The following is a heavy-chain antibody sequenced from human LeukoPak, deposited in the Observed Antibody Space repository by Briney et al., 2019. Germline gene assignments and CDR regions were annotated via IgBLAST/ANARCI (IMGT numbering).Heavy chain of an antibody. CDR1: GFTFSSYG. CDR2: ISYDGSNK. V-gene: IGHV3-30*18. J-gene: IGHJ4*02. D-gene: IGHD6-13*01. Sequence: GGSLRLSCAASGFTFSSYGMHWVRQAPGKGLEWVAVISYDGSNKYYADSVKGRFTISRDNSKNTLYLQMNSLRAEDTAVYYCAKDASRKIAAAGIFDHWGQGTLVTVSS. CDR3: AKDASRKIAAAGIFDH.